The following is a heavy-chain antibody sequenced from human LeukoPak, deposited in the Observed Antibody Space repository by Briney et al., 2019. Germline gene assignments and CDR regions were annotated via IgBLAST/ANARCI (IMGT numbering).Heavy chain of an antibody. D-gene: IGHD2/OR15-2a*01. CDR3: ARVAVMPHFEY. V-gene: IGHV3-7*03. CDR1: GFTFSSYA. J-gene: IGHJ4*02. Sequence: PGGSLRLSCAASGFTFSSYAMSWVRQAPGKGLEWVANIKQDGSDKDYADSVKGRFSISRDNAKRSLYLQMNSLRAEDTAVYYCARVAVMPHFEYWGQGTLVTVSS. CDR2: IKQDGSDK.